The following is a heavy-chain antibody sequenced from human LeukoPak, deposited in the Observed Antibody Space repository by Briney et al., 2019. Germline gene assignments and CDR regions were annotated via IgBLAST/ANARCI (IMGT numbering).Heavy chain of an antibody. CDR1: GGTFSSYA. CDR2: IIPIFGTA. V-gene: IGHV1-69*06. J-gene: IGHJ4*02. CDR3: ARDEDGYDYFY. Sequence: GASVKVSCKASGGTFSSYAISWVRQAPGQGLEWMGGIIPIFGTANYAQKFQGRVTITADKSTSTAYMELSSLRSEDTAVYYCARDEDGYDYFYWGRGTLVTVSS. D-gene: IGHD5-12*01.